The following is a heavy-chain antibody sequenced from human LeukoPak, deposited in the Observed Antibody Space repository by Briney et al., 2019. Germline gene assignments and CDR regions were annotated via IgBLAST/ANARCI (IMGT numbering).Heavy chain of an antibody. CDR1: GFTFSSYW. Sequence: GGSLRLSCAASGFTFSSYWMHWVRQAPGKGLVWISRINSDGSSTSHADSVKGRFTISRDNAKNTLYLQMNSLRAEDTAVYYCARPVGGGDCYPYDYWGQGTLVTVSS. CDR3: ARPVGGGDCYPYDY. V-gene: IGHV3-74*01. CDR2: INSDGSST. D-gene: IGHD2-21*02. J-gene: IGHJ4*02.